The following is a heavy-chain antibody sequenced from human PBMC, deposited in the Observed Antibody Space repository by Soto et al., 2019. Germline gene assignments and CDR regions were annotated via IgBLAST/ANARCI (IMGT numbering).Heavy chain of an antibody. D-gene: IGHD3-3*01. Sequence: ASVKVSCKASGYTFTSYGISWVRQAPGQGLEWMGWISAYNGNTNYAQKLQGRVTMTTDTSTSTAYMELRSLRSDDTAVYYCARDGGDDFWSGYPKAAFDYWGQGTLVPVAS. CDR3: ARDGGDDFWSGYPKAAFDY. CDR1: GYTFTSYG. V-gene: IGHV1-18*01. CDR2: ISAYNGNT. J-gene: IGHJ4*02.